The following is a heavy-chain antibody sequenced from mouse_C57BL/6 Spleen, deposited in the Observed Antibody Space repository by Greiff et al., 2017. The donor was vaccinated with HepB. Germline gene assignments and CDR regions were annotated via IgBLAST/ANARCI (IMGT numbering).Heavy chain of an antibody. V-gene: IGHV1-52*01. Sequence: VQLQQPGAELVRPGSSVMLSCKASGYTFTSYWMHWVKQRPIQGLEWIGNIDPSDSETHYNQKFKDKATLTVDKSSSTAYMQLSSLTSEDSAVYYCARSYDYNGYYYAMDYWGQGTSVTVSA. D-gene: IGHD2-4*01. CDR1: GYTFTSYW. CDR3: ARSYDYNGYYYAMDY. CDR2: IDPSDSET. J-gene: IGHJ4*01.